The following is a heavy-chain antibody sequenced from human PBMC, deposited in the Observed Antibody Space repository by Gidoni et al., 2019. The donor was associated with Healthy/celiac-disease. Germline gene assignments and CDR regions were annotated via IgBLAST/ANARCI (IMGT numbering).Heavy chain of an antibody. CDR2: IYYSGST. CDR3: ARESIAAAGFFDY. V-gene: IGHV4-59*01. D-gene: IGHD6-13*01. J-gene: IGHJ4*02. Sequence: QVQLQESGPGLVKPSETLSLTCTVSGGPISSYYWSWIRQPPGKGLEWIGYIYYSGSTNYNPSLKSRVTISVDTSKNQFSLKLSSVTAADTAVYYCARESIAAAGFFDYWGQGTLVTVSS. CDR1: GGPISSYY.